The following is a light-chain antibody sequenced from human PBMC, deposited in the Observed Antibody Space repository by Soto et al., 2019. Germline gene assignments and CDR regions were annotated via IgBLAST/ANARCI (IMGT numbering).Light chain of an antibody. V-gene: IGLV1-40*01. Sequence: QLVLTQPPSVSGAPDQRVTISCTGSSSNIGAGHAVHWYQHLPGTVPKLLIYANSSRPSGVPDRFSGSRSGTSASLAITGLQADDEADYYCQSYDSSLSGYVFGTGTKVTVL. CDR1: SSNIGAGHA. CDR3: QSYDSSLSGYV. J-gene: IGLJ1*01. CDR2: ANS.